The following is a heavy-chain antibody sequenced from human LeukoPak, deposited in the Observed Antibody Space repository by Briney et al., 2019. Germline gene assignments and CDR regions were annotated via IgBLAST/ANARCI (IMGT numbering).Heavy chain of an antibody. V-gene: IGHV4-61*01. J-gene: IGHJ6*03. CDR3: ARVEEGYGSGRRENYYYYYMDV. CDR1: GGSISSGSYY. Sequence: SETLSLTCTVSGGSISSGSYYWSWIRQPPGKGLEWIGYIYYSGSTNNNPSLKSRVTIAVDTSKNQFSLNLRSVTAVDTAVYYCARVEEGYGSGRRENYYYYYMDVWGKGTTVTISS. D-gene: IGHD3-10*01. CDR2: IYYSGST.